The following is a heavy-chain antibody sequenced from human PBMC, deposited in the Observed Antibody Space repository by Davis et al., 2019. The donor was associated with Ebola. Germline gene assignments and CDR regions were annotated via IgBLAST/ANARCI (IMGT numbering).Heavy chain of an antibody. Sequence: GGSLRLSCKASGYSFTSYWIVWVRQMPGKGLECMGIIFPGDSDTRYNPSFQGQVTISADKSISTAYLQWSSLKASDTAMYYCARQGGGSGRFTSFDYWGQGTLVTVSS. CDR2: IFPGDSDT. CDR1: GYSFTSYW. J-gene: IGHJ4*02. D-gene: IGHD1-26*01. CDR3: ARQGGGSGRFTSFDY. V-gene: IGHV5-51*01.